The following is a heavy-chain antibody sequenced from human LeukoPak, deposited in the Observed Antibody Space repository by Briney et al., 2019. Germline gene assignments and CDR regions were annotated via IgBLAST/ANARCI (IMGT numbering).Heavy chain of an antibody. CDR1: GGSISSGGYY. CDR2: INHSGST. J-gene: IGHJ5*02. V-gene: IGHV4-39*07. CDR3: ATSDFWSGYRWFDP. D-gene: IGHD3-3*01. Sequence: SETLSLTCTVSGGSISSGGYYWSWIRQHPGKGLEWIGEINHSGSTNYNPSLKSRVTISVDTSKNQFSLKLSSVTAADTAVYYCATSDFWSGYRWFDPWGQGTLVTVSS.